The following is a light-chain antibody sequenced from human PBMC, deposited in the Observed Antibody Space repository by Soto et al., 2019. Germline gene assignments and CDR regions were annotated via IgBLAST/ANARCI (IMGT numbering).Light chain of an antibody. J-gene: IGLJ2*01. CDR1: SSNNGNNY. CDR2: ENN. CDR3: GTWDSSLSAGGV. Sequence: QSVLTQPPSVSAAPGQTVNISCSGSSSNNGNNYVSWYQQLPGTAPKLLIYENNKRPSGIPDRFSGSKSGTSATLGITGLQTGDEADYYCGTWDSSLSAGGVFGGGTKLTVL. V-gene: IGLV1-51*02.